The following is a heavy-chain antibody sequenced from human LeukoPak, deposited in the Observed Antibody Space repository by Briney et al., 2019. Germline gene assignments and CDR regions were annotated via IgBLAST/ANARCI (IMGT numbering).Heavy chain of an antibody. Sequence: GGSLRLSCAASGFTFSDYYMSWIRQAPGKGLEWVSYISSSSSYTNYADSVKGRFTISRDNAKNSLYLQMNSLRAEDTAVYYCARVGLRYYYDSSGYLFWLDPWGQGTLVTVSS. CDR3: ARVGLRYYYDSSGYLFWLDP. CDR2: ISSSSSYT. V-gene: IGHV3-11*05. CDR1: GFTFSDYY. D-gene: IGHD3-22*01. J-gene: IGHJ5*02.